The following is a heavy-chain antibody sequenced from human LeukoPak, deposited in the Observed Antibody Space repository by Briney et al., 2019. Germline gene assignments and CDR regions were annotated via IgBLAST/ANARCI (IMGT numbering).Heavy chain of an antibody. CDR1: GFTFSSYS. V-gene: IGHV3-21*01. D-gene: IGHD1-7*01. J-gene: IGHJ4*02. CDR2: ISSSSTYI. Sequence: GGSLRLSCAASGFTFSSYSLSWVRQAPGEGLEWVSSISSSSTYIYYADSMRGRFTISRDNAKNSLYLQMNSLRVEDTAVYYCVRDRGVRITGTTGYWGQGTLVTVSS. CDR3: VRDRGVRITGTTGY.